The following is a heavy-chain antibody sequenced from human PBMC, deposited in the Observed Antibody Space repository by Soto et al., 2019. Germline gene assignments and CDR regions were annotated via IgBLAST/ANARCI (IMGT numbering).Heavy chain of an antibody. CDR2: IYPGDSDT. V-gene: IGHV5-51*01. CDR3: ARIPIMVRGVNYYFDY. CDR1: GYSFTSYW. D-gene: IGHD3-10*01. J-gene: IGHJ4*02. Sequence: GESLKISCKGSGYSFTSYWIGWVRQMPGKGLEWMGIIYPGDSDTRYSPSFQGQVTISADKSISTAYLQWSSLKASDTAMYYCARIPIMVRGVNYYFDYWGQGTLVTVSS.